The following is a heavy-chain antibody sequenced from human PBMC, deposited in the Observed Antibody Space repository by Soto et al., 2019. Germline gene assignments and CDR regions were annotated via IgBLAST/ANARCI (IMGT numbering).Heavy chain of an antibody. Sequence: QVQLQQSGPGLVKPSQTLSLTCAISGDSGSSISVAWNWLRQSPSRGLEWLGRTYYRSKWYSDYAGSVKGRTTINPDTSKNQFSLQLNSVTPEDTAVYYCARESSSAFDYWGQGTLVIVSS. CDR1: GDSGSSISVA. D-gene: IGHD6-6*01. V-gene: IGHV6-1*01. CDR2: TYYRSKWYS. J-gene: IGHJ4*02. CDR3: ARESSSAFDY.